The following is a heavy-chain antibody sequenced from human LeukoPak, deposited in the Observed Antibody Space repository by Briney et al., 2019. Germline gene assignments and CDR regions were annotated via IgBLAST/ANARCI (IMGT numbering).Heavy chain of an antibody. J-gene: IGHJ6*03. Sequence: ASVKVSCKASGYTFTGYYMHWVRQAPGQGLEWMGWINPNSGGTNYAQKFQGRVTMTRDTSISTAYMELSRLRSDDTAVYYCARDGGGSYLAPRYYYYYMDVWGKGTTVTVSS. CDR3: ARDGGGSYLAPRYYYYYMDV. CDR1: GYTFTGYY. V-gene: IGHV1-2*02. CDR2: INPNSGGT. D-gene: IGHD1-26*01.